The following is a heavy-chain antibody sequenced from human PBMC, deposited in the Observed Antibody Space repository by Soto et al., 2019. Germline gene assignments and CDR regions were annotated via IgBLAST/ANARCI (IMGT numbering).Heavy chain of an antibody. CDR2: ISAYNGNT. CDR1: GYTFTSYG. J-gene: IGHJ3*02. CDR3: ARVWTVVDAFDI. Sequence: SCKASGYTFTSYGISWVRQAPGQGLEWMGWISAYNGNTNYAQKLQGRVTMTTDTSTSTAYMELRSLRSDDTAVYYCARVWTVVDAFDIWGQGTMVTVSS. D-gene: IGHD3-3*01. V-gene: IGHV1-18*01.